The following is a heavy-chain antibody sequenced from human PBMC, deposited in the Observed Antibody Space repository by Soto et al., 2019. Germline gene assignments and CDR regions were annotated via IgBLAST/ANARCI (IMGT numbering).Heavy chain of an antibody. CDR3: ARMRVYGSSTSCYPTPDY. V-gene: IGHV1-69*13. Sequence: SVKLSCKASGGTFSSYAISWVRQAPGQGLEWMGGIIPIFGTANYAQKFQGRVTITADESTSTAYMELSSLRSEDTAVYYCARMRVYGSSTSCYPTPDYCGQGTMVTVSS. D-gene: IGHD2-2*01. J-gene: IGHJ4*02. CDR1: GGTFSSYA. CDR2: IIPIFGTA.